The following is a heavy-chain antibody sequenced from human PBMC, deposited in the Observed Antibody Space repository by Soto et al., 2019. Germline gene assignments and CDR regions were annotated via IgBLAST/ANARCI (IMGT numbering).Heavy chain of an antibody. J-gene: IGHJ6*02. CDR1: GFTFTISA. V-gene: IGHV1-58*01. D-gene: IGHD6-19*01. Sequence: GASVKVSCTDSGFTFTISAVQWVRQARKQRLEWIGWIVVGSGNTNYAQKFQERVTITRDMSTSTAYMELSSLRSEDTAVYYCAACLERGYSSGWYWGYYYGMDVWGQGTTVTVTS. CDR3: AACLERGYSSGWYWGYYYGMDV. CDR2: IVVGSGNT.